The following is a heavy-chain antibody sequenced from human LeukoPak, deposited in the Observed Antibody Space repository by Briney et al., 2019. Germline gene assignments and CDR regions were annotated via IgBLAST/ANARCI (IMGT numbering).Heavy chain of an antibody. V-gene: IGHV1-18*01. J-gene: IGHJ3*02. Sequence: ASVKVSCKASGYTFTSYGISWVRQAPGQGLEWMGWISAYNGNTNYAQKLQGRVTMTTDTSTSTAYMELRSLRSDDTAVYYCARDYDFVNTNAFDIWGQGTMVTVSS. D-gene: IGHD3-3*01. CDR1: GYTFTSYG. CDR2: ISAYNGNT. CDR3: ARDYDFVNTNAFDI.